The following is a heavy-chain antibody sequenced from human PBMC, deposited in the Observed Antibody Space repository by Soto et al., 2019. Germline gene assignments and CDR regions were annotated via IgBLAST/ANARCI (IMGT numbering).Heavy chain of an antibody. J-gene: IGHJ3*02. CDR1: GFTLSSYW. V-gene: IGHV3-74*01. CDR2: IKSDGSAT. CDR3: AMTRVTDWTGVFDI. Sequence: GGSLRLSCAASGFTLSSYWMHWVRQAPGKGLVWVSRIKSDGSATNYADSVKGRLTISRDSAKNTLYLQMNSLRAEDTAVDYCAMTRVTDWTGVFDIWGKGTMVTVSS. D-gene: IGHD4-17*01.